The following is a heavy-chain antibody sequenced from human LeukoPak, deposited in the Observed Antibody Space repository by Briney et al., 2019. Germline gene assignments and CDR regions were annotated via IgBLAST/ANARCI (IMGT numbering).Heavy chain of an antibody. CDR3: ARLIGSSWYHEVLLGRDY. CDR2: IYYSGST. J-gene: IGHJ4*02. D-gene: IGHD6-13*01. Sequence: SETLSLTCTVSGGSISSYYWSWIRQPPGKGLEWIGYIYYSGSTNYNPSLKSRVTISVDTSKNQFSLKLSSVTAADTGVYYCARLIGSSWYHEVLLGRDYWGQGTLVTVSS. V-gene: IGHV4-59*08. CDR1: GGSISSYY.